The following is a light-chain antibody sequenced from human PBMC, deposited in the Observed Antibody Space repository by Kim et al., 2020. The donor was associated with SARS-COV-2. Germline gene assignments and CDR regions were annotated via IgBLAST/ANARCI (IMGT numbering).Light chain of an antibody. CDR3: QQSNDWPPLT. CDR1: QTINNK. J-gene: IGKJ1*01. CDR2: DAT. Sequence: SPWESATLSCRASQTINNKLVWYQQKPGQAPRLLIYDATTRATGVPARFIGSGSETDFTLTISSLQSEDFAVYYCQQSNDWPPLTFGQGTKVDIK. V-gene: IGKV3-15*01.